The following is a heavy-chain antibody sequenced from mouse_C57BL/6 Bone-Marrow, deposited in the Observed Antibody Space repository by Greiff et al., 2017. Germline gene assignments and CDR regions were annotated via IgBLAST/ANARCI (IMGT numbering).Heavy chain of an antibody. CDR2: INPSNGGT. V-gene: IGHV1-53*01. CDR3: AREFIYYYGSSYAMDY. Sequence: QVQLQQPGTELVKPGASVKLSCKASGYTFTSYWMHWVKQRPGQGLEWIGNINPSNGGTNYNEKFKSKATLTVDKSSSTAYMQLRSLTSEDSAVYYCAREFIYYYGSSYAMDYWGQGTSVTVAS. J-gene: IGHJ4*01. CDR1: GYTFTSYW. D-gene: IGHD1-1*01.